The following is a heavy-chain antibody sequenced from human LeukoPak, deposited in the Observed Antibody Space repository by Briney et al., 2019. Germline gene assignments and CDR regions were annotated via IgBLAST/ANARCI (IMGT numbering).Heavy chain of an antibody. CDR2: ISSSSSYI. Sequence: PGGSLRLSCAASGFTFSSYSMNWVRQAPGKGLEWVSSISSSSSYIYYADSVKGRFTISRDNAKNSLYLQMNSLRAEDTAVYYCARDRGYSSSCHAYWGQGTLVTVSS. CDR1: GFTFSSYS. J-gene: IGHJ4*02. V-gene: IGHV3-21*01. D-gene: IGHD6-13*01. CDR3: ARDRGYSSSCHAY.